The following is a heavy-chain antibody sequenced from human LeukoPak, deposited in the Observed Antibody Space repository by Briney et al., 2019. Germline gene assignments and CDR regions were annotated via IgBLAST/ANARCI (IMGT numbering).Heavy chain of an antibody. CDR1: GGSIGTSY. D-gene: IGHD6-19*01. V-gene: IGHV4-59*08. CDR3: ARRVAGAGFGY. J-gene: IGHJ4*02. CDR2: VSYSGNT. Sequence: SETLSLTCTVSGGSIGTSYWSWIRQPPGKGLEWIGYVSYSGNTNYNPSLKSRVTVSVDSSKNQFSLKLSSVTAADTAVYYCARRVAGAGFGYWGQGTLVTVSS.